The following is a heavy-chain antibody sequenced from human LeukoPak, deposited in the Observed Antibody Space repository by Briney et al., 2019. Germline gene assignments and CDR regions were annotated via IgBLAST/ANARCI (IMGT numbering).Heavy chain of an antibody. Sequence: PSETLSLTCAVSGGSVSRSNWWNWVRQPPGKGLEWIGEIHHSGSTNYNPSLKSRVTMSVDKSKNQFSLKLSSVTAADTAVYYCARTEVFSSDTSCSNWFDPWGQGTLVTVSS. CDR1: GGSVSRSNW. D-gene: IGHD2-2*01. J-gene: IGHJ5*02. V-gene: IGHV4-4*02. CDR2: IHHSGST. CDR3: ARTEVFSSDTSCSNWFDP.